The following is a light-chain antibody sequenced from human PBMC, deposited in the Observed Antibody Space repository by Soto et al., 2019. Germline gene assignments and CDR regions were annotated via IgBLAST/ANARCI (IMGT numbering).Light chain of an antibody. CDR2: DVS. J-gene: IGLJ3*02. V-gene: IGLV2-14*03. CDR3: SSYTSSSTQV. Sequence: QSALTQPASVSGSPGQSITISCTGTSSDVGGYNYVSWYQHHPGKAPKLMIYDVSNRASGISNRFSGSKSGNTASLTISGLQAEDEADYYCSSYTSSSTQVFGGGTKLTVL. CDR1: SSDVGGYNY.